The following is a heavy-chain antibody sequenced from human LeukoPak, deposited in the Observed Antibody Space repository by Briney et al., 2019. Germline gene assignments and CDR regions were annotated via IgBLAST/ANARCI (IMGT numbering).Heavy chain of an antibody. J-gene: IGHJ4*02. CDR1: GFTFSSYE. CDR2: ISSSGSTT. CDR3: ARVGGSSGWYHRPGGPYELDY. V-gene: IGHV3-48*03. Sequence: GGSLRLSCAASGFTFSSYEMNWVRQAPGKGLEWVSYISSSGSTTYYADSVKGRFTISRDNAKNSLYLQMNSLRAEDTAVYYCARVGGSSGWYHRPGGPYELDYWGQGTLVTVSS. D-gene: IGHD6-19*01.